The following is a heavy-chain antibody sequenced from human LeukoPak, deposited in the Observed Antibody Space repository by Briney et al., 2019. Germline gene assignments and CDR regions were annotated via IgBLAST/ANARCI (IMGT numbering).Heavy chain of an antibody. D-gene: IGHD3-10*01. V-gene: IGHV4-31*03. CDR3: ARVSLVRGLFIFDY. CDR2: IYYSGST. Sequence: SATLSLTCTVSGGSISSGGYYWSWIRQHPGKGLEWIGYIYYSGSTYYNPSLKSRVTISVDTSKNQFSLKLSSVTAADTAVYYFARVSLVRGLFIFDYWGQGTLVSVSS. CDR1: GGSISSGGYY. J-gene: IGHJ4*02.